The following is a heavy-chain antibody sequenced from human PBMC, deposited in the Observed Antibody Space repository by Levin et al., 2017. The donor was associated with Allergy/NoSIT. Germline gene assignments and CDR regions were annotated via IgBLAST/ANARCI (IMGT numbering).Heavy chain of an antibody. CDR3: GRDLSYNSLEF. V-gene: IGHV3-33*01. CDR2: IWYDGSKE. J-gene: IGHJ4*01. CDR1: GFTFNHYG. Sequence: GGSLRLSCVASGFTFNHYGMHWVRLAPGKGLEWVALIWYDGSKENYSDSVKGRFTISRDDSKNSLYLQMNSLRADDTAVYYCGRDLSYNSLEFWGQGTVVTVSS. D-gene: IGHD5-24*01.